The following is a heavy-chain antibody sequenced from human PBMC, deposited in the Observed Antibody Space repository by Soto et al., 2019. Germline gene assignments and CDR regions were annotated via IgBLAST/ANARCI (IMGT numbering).Heavy chain of an antibody. V-gene: IGHV4-39*01. J-gene: IGHJ4*02. CDR1: GGSISSITYY. CDR2: IYESGST. D-gene: IGHD4-17*01. Sequence: KPSETLSLTCAVSGGSISSITYYWGWIRQPPGKGLEWIGSIYESGSTYYNPSLKSRVTISVDTSKTQFSLRLSSVTAADTAVYYCARRITVPDNYFDLWGQGTLVTVSS. CDR3: ARRITVPDNYFDL.